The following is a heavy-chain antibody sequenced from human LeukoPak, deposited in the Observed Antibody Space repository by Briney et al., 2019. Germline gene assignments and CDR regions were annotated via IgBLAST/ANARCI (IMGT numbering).Heavy chain of an antibody. CDR3: ARRGGQYSGYDPNWFDP. CDR2: IYYSGST. CDR1: GGSISSYY. Sequence: SETLSLACTVSGGSISSYYWSWIRQPPGKGLEWIGYIYYSGSTNYNPSLKSRVTISVDTSKNQFSLKLSSVTAADTAVYYCARRGGQYSGYDPNWFDPWGQGTLVTASS. J-gene: IGHJ5*02. D-gene: IGHD5-12*01. V-gene: IGHV4-59*01.